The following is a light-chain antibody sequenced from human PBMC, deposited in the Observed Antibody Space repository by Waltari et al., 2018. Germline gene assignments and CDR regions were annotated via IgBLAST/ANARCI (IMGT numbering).Light chain of an antibody. CDR1: SYNIGHTY. Sequence: QSVLTQPPSVSAAPRQTVPISCSGDSYNIGHTYVAWYQQVSGTAPKLLIYDNDKRPSGVPDRFSGSKSGTSATLAITGLQTGDEADYFCGTWDSSLSAEVFGGGTKLTVL. V-gene: IGLV1-51*01. CDR3: GTWDSSLSAEV. CDR2: DND. J-gene: IGLJ2*01.